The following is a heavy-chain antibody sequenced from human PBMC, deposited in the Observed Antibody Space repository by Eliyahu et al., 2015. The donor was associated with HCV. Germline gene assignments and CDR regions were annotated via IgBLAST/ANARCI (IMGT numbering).Heavy chain of an antibody. CDR2: ISARSSNI. CDR3: AKDQWLRSHYYGMDV. Sequence: EVQLLESGGDLVRPGGSLRLSCTAXGITFSXYAMNWVRQAPRKGVGWGSSISARSSNIYYADSVKGRFTISRDNSENTLYLEMNSLTAEDTAIYYCAKDQWLRSHYYGMDVWGQGTTVTVSS. CDR1: GITFSXYA. V-gene: IGHV3-23*01. D-gene: IGHD3-22*01. J-gene: IGHJ6*02.